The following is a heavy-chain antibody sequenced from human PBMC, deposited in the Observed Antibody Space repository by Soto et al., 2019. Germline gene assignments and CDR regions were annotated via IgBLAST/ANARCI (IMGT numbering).Heavy chain of an antibody. CDR2: IIPIFGTA. CDR3: ARDYIVVVVAATKTTHYYYGMDV. D-gene: IGHD2-15*01. Sequence: SVKVSCKASGGTFSSYAISWVRQAPGQGLEWMGGIIPIFGTANYAQKFQGRVTITADESTSTAYMELSSLRSEDTAVYYCARDYIVVVVAATKTTHYYYGMDVWGQGTTVTV. CDR1: GGTFSSYA. J-gene: IGHJ6*02. V-gene: IGHV1-69*13.